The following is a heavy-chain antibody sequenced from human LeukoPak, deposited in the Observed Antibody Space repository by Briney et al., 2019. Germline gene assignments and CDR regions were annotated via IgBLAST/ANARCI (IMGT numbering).Heavy chain of an antibody. CDR3: AKVDRQLLYPDY. CDR1: GFTFSSYA. CDR2: ISGSGGST. J-gene: IGHJ4*02. Sequence: GGSLRLSCAASGFTFSSYAMSWVRQAPGKGLEWVSAISGSGGSTYYAESVKGRFTISRDNSKNTLYLQMNSLRAEDTAVYYCAKVDRQLLYPDYWGQGTLVTVSS. D-gene: IGHD2-2*01. V-gene: IGHV3-23*01.